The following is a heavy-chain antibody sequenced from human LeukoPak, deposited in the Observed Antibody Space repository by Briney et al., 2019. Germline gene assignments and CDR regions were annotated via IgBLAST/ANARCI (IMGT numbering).Heavy chain of an antibody. J-gene: IGHJ4*02. CDR3: VKDGVGCSSTSCYVGGVYYFDY. V-gene: IGHV3-64D*06. D-gene: IGHD2-2*01. CDR2: ISSNGGST. CDR1: GFTFSSYA. Sequence: GGSLRLSCSASGFTFSSYARHWVRQAPGRGLEYVSAISSNGGSTYYADSVKGRFTISRDNSKNTLYLQMSSLRAEDTAVYYCVKDGVGCSSTSCYVGGVYYFDYWGQGTLVTVSS.